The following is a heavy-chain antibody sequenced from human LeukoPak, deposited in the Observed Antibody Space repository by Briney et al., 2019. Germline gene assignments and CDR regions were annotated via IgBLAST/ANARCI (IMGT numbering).Heavy chain of an antibody. V-gene: IGHV3-48*01. CDR1: GFTFSSYA. Sequence: GSLRLSCAASGFTFSSYAMSWVRQAPGKGLEWVSYISSSSSTIYYADSVKGRFTISRDNAKNSLYLQMNSLRAEDTAVYYCARGDCSSTSCYDNYYYYYMDVWGKGTTVTVSS. CDR3: ARGDCSSTSCYDNYYYYYMDV. J-gene: IGHJ6*03. D-gene: IGHD2-2*01. CDR2: ISSSSSTI.